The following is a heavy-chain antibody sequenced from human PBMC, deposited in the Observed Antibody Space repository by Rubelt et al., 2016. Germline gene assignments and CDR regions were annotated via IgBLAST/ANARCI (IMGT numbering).Heavy chain of an antibody. CDR3: ARDLKGTSSSARTNVWFDP. V-gene: IGHV4-4*02. D-gene: IGHD6-6*01. J-gene: IGHJ5*02. CDR1: GGSITSSNW. CDR2: IYHSGST. Sequence: QVQLQESGPGLVKPSGTLSLTCAVSGGSITSSNWWSWVRQPPGKGLECIGEIYHSGSTNYNPFLKSRVTISVATSKNQVSLKLSSVTAADTAVCYCARDLKGTSSSARTNVWFDPLGQGTLVTVSS.